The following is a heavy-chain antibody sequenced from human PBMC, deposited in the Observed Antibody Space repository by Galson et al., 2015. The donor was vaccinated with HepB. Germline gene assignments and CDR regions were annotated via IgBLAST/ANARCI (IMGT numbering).Heavy chain of an antibody. CDR3: VKVVGAAHYYYGLDV. CDR2: ISSNGGSTS. D-gene: IGHD1-26*01. J-gene: IGHJ6*02. CDR1: GFTFSNYA. V-gene: IGHV3-64D*09. Sequence: SLRLSCAASGFTFSNYAMHWVRQAPGKGLEDVSSISSNGGSTSYYADSVKGRFTISRDNSKNTVYLQMSSLRVDDTAVYYCVKVVGAAHYYYGLDVWGQGTTVTVSS.